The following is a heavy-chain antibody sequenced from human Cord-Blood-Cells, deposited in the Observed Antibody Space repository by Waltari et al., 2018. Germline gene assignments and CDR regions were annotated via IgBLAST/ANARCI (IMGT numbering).Heavy chain of an antibody. J-gene: IGHJ3*02. CDR1: GFTFSSYW. CDR3: ARDRGDSSSCAFDI. D-gene: IGHD6-13*01. CDR2: IKQDGSEK. V-gene: IGHV3-7*01. Sequence: EVQLVESGGGLVQPGGSLRLSCAASGFTFSSYWMSWVRQAPGKGLEWVDNIKQDGSEKYYVDSVKGRFTISRDNAKNSLYLQMNSLRAEDTAVYYCARDRGDSSSCAFDIWGQGTMVTVSS.